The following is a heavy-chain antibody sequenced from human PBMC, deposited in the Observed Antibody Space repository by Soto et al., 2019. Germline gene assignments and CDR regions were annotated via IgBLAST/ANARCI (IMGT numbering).Heavy chain of an antibody. V-gene: IGHV4-31*03. Sequence: QVQLQESGPGLVKPSQTLSLTCTVSGGSISSGGYYWSWIRQHPGKGLEWTGYIYYSGSTYYNPSLKSRVTISVDTSKNQFSLKLSSVTAADTAVYYCARGKLTGIVVVPLWFDPWGQGTLVTVSS. CDR3: ARGKLTGIVVVPLWFDP. CDR1: GGSISSGGYY. D-gene: IGHD3-22*01. CDR2: IYYSGST. J-gene: IGHJ5*02.